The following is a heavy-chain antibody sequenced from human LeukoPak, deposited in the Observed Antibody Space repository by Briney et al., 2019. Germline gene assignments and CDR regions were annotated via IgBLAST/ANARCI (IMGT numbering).Heavy chain of an antibody. J-gene: IGHJ5*02. CDR1: GFTFSSYW. CDR2: IKQDGSER. Sequence: GESLGLSCAASGFTFSSYWMSWVRQAPGKGLEWVANIKQDGSERYSVDSVKGRFTISRDNARNSLYLQMNSLRAEDTAVYYCARASYSPNWFDPWGQGTLVTVSS. CDR3: ARASYSPNWFDP. D-gene: IGHD4-11*01. V-gene: IGHV3-7*04.